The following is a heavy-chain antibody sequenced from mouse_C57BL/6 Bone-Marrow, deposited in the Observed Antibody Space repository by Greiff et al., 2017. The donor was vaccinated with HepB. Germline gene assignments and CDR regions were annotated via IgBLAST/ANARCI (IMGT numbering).Heavy chain of an antibody. D-gene: IGHD4-1*01. CDR2: INPSSGYT. Sequence: QVQLQQSGAELAKPGASVKLSCKASGYTFTSYWMHWVKQRPGQGLEWIGYINPSSGYTKYNHKFKDKATLTADKSSSTAYMQLSSLTYEDSAVYYCARAKNPNWEGFAYWGQGTLVTVSA. V-gene: IGHV1-7*01. J-gene: IGHJ3*01. CDR3: ARAKNPNWEGFAY. CDR1: GYTFTSYW.